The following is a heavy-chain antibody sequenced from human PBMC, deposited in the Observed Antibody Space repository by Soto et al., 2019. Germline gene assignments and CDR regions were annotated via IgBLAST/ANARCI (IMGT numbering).Heavy chain of an antibody. CDR2: INPNSGGT. J-gene: IGHJ6*02. CDR3: ARDRAYCGGDCYPPNYYYYGMDV. CDR1: GYTFTGYY. V-gene: IGHV1-2*02. Sequence: ASVKVSCKASGYTFTGYYMHWVRQAPGQGLEWMGWINPNSGGTNYAQKFQGRVTMTRDTSISTAYMELSRLRSDDTAVYYCARDRAYCGGDCYPPNYYYYGMDVWGQGTTVTVYS. D-gene: IGHD2-21*02.